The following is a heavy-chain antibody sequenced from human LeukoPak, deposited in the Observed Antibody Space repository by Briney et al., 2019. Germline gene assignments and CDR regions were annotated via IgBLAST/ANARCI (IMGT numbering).Heavy chain of an antibody. V-gene: IGHV3-23*01. D-gene: IGHD3-3*01. CDR3: AKVVYGCWSGYFF. CDR1: GFTFSNYA. J-gene: IGHJ4*02. Sequence: GGSLRLSCAASGFTFSNYAMSWVRQAPGKGLEWVSAISGSGGNTYYADSVKGRFTISRDNSKNTLYLQMSSLRAKDTAVYYCAKVVYGCWSGYFFWGQGTTVTVSS. CDR2: ISGSGGNT.